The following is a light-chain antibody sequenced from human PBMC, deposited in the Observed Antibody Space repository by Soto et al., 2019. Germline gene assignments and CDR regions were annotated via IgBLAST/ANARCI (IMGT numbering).Light chain of an antibody. J-gene: IGKJ1*01. Sequence: EIVLTQSPGTLSLSPGERVTLSCRASQSVSSTDLAWYQQKPGQAPRLLIYGASSRATGIPDRFSGSGSGTDFTLTISRLEPEDFAVYYCQEYGSSRTFGQGTKVEIK. CDR1: QSVSSTD. CDR2: GAS. V-gene: IGKV3-20*01. CDR3: QEYGSSRT.